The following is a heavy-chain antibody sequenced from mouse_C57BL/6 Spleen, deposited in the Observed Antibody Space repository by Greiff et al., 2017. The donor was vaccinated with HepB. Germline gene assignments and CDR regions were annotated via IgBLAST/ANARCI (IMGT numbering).Heavy chain of an antibody. J-gene: IGHJ3*01. D-gene: IGHD2-4*01. Sequence: EVQLQQSGAELVRPGASVKLSCTASGFNIKDDYMHWVKQRPEQGLEWIGWIDPENGDTEYASKFQGKATITADTSSNTAYLQLSSLTSEDTAVYYCTQIYYDYGGFAYWGQGTLVTVSA. CDR3: TQIYYDYGGFAY. CDR1: GFNIKDDY. V-gene: IGHV14-4*01. CDR2: IDPENGDT.